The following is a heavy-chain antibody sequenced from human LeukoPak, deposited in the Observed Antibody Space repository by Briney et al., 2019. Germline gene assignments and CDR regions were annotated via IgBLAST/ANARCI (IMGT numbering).Heavy chain of an antibody. J-gene: IGHJ4*02. CDR3: ARGVKPLGYCSSTSCYTRSYYFDY. CDR1: GGSFSGYY. CDR2: INHSGST. V-gene: IGHV4-34*01. Sequence: SETLSLTCAVYGGSFSGYYWSWIRQPPGKGLEWIGEINHSGSTNYNPSLKSRVTISVDTSKNQFSLKLSSVTAADTAVYYCARGVKPLGYCSSTSCYTRSYYFDYWGQGTLVTVSS. D-gene: IGHD2-2*02.